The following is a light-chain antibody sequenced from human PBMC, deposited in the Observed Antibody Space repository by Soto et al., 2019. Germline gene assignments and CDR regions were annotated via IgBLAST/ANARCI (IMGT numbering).Light chain of an antibody. CDR2: LNSDGSH. Sequence: QLVLTQSPSASASLGASVKLTGTLSSGHSSYAIAWHQQQPEKGPRYLMKLNSDGSHSKGDGIPDRFSGSSSGAERYLTISSLQSEDEADYSCQTWGTGILVFGGGTQLTVL. V-gene: IGLV4-69*01. J-gene: IGLJ2*01. CDR3: QTWGTGILV. CDR1: SGHSSYA.